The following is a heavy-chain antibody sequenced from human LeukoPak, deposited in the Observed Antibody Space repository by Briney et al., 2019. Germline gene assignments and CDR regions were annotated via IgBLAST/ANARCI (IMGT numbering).Heavy chain of an antibody. CDR1: GFTFSSYS. J-gene: IGHJ4*02. CDR2: ISYDGSNK. CDR3: AALQFDY. D-gene: IGHD5-24*01. V-gene: IGHV3-30*03. Sequence: PGGSLRLSCAASGFTFSSYSMHWVRQAPGKGLEWVAVISYDGSNKYYADSVKGRFTISRDNSKNTLYLQMNSLRAEDTAVYYCAALQFDYWGQGTLVTVSS.